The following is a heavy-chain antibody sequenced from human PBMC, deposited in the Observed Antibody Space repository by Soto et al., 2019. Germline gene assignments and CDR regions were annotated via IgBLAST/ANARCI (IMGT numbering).Heavy chain of an antibody. D-gene: IGHD3-22*01. CDR1: GGSISSGGYY. CDR3: ASYDYYDSSGYLGRRYFAY. V-gene: IGHV4-31*03. CDR2: IDYRGST. Sequence: QVQLQESGPGLVKPSQTLSLTCTVSGGSISSGGYYWSWIRQHPGKGLEWIGYIDYRGSTYYNPSLKIRVILSVDTYRNHFSLKLSSVTAADEAVYYCASYDYYDSSGYLGRRYFAYWGQGTLVTVSS. J-gene: IGHJ4*02.